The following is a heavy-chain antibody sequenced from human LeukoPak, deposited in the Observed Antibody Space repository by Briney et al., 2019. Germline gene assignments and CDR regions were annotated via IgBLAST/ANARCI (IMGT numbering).Heavy chain of an antibody. J-gene: IGHJ4*02. CDR2: IWYDGSNK. CDR1: GFTFSSYG. D-gene: IGHD3-10*01. Sequence: PGRSLRLSCAASGFTFSSYGMHGVRQAPGKGLEGVAVIWYDGSNKYYADSVKGRFTISRDNSKDTLYLQMNSLRAEDTAVYYCAATPPYGSGSYYNYWGQGTPVTVSS. CDR3: AATPPYGSGSYYNY. V-gene: IGHV3-33*01.